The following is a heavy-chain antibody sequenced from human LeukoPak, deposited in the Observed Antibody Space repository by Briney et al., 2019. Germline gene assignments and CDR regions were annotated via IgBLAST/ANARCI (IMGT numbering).Heavy chain of an antibody. D-gene: IGHD3-22*01. CDR3: ARDSGSGYYDY. V-gene: IGHV3-21*01. Sequence: GGSLRLSCAASGFTVSSNYMSWVRQAPGKGLEWVSSISSSSSYIYYADSVKGRFTISRDNAKNSLYLQMNSLRAEDTAVYYCARDSGSGYYDYWGQGTLVTVSS. J-gene: IGHJ4*02. CDR1: GFTVSSNY. CDR2: ISSSSSYI.